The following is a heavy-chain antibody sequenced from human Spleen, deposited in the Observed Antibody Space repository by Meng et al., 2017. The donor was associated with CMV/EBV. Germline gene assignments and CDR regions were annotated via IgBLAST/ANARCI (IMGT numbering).Heavy chain of an antibody. CDR3: ARDRGGDCRSTSCYLNGMDV. D-gene: IGHD2-2*01. CDR1: GFTFSSYG. J-gene: IGHJ6*02. Sequence: GESLKISCAASGFTFSSYGIHWVRQAPGEGLEWVAFIRFDGSNKYYPDSVKGRFSISRDNAKNSLYLQMNSLRAEDTAVYYCARDRGGDCRSTSCYLNGMDVWGQGTTVTVSS. CDR2: IRFDGSNK. V-gene: IGHV3-30*02.